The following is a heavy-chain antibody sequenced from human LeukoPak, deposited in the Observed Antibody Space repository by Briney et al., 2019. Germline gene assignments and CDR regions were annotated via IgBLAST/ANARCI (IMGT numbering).Heavy chain of an antibody. J-gene: IGHJ3*02. D-gene: IGHD2-2*01. CDR1: GFTCSTYS. V-gene: IGHV3-21*01. Sequence: GGSLRLSCAASGFTCSTYSMNWVRRAPGKGLEWVSSIGGNSKYIYYADSVKGRFTTSRDNAENSLYLQMNSLRAEDTAVYYCARGPDIVVIPIVDDAFDIWGQGTMVTVSS. CDR3: ARGPDIVVIPIVDDAFDI. CDR2: IGGNSKYI.